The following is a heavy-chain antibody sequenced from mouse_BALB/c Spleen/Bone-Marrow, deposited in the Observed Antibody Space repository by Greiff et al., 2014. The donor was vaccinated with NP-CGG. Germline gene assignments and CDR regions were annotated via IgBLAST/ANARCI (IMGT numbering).Heavy chain of an antibody. CDR2: IWGGGIT. CDR3: AKHDTTVVVDY. Sequence: QVQLKESGPGLVAPSQSLSITCTVSGFSLTDYGVSWIRQPPGKGLEWLGVIWGGGITYYNSTLISRLSISKDSSKSQVFLKMNSLQTDDTAMYCCAKHDTTVVVDYWGQGTTLTVSA. J-gene: IGHJ2*01. V-gene: IGHV2-6-5*01. D-gene: IGHD1-1*01. CDR1: GFSLTDYG.